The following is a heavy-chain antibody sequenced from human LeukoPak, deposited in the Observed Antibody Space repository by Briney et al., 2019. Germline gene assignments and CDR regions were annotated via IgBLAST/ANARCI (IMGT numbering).Heavy chain of an antibody. V-gene: IGHV4-34*01. J-gene: IGHJ4*02. CDR3: ARGDWSNY. CDR1: GVSFSGYY. Sequence: SETLSLTCAVYGVSFSGYYWSWIRQPPGKGLEWIGEINHSGSTNYNPSLKSRVTISVDTSKNQFSLKLSSVTAADTAVYYCARGDWSNYWGQGTLVTVSS. CDR2: INHSGST. D-gene: IGHD3/OR15-3a*01.